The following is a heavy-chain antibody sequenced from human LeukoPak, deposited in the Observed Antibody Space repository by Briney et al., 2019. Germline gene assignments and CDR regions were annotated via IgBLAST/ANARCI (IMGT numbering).Heavy chain of an antibody. CDR3: AKGMRHCDSTSCYSFHLPDY. CDR2: ISGSGGST. J-gene: IGHJ4*02. Sequence: PGGSLRLSCAASGFTFSSYAMSWVRQAPGKGLEWVSAISGSGGSTYYADSVKGRFTISRDNSKNTLYLQMNSLRAEDTAVYYCAKGMRHCDSTSCYSFHLPDYWGQGTLVSVSS. CDR1: GFTFSSYA. D-gene: IGHD2-2*02. V-gene: IGHV3-23*01.